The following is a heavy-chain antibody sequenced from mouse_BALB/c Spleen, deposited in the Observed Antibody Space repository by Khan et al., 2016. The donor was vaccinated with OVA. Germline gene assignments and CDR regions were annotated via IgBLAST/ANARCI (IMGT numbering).Heavy chain of an antibody. CDR1: GFTFSSYA. Sequence: EVQLVEPGGGLVKPGGSLKLSCSASGFTFSSYAMSWVRQTPEKRLELVATISSGGHYTFYPDSVKGRFTISRDNARNTLYLQMSSLRSEDTAMYYCARSLVDYYAMDYWGQGTSVTVSS. D-gene: IGHD2-2*01. CDR2: ISSGGHYT. J-gene: IGHJ4*01. CDR3: ARSLVDYYAMDY. V-gene: IGHV5-9-3*01.